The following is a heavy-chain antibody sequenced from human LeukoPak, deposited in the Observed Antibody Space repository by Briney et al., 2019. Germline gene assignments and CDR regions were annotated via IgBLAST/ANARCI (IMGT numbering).Heavy chain of an antibody. Sequence: GGSLRLSCAASGFTFSSYSMNWVRQAPGKGLEWVSSISSSSSNIYYADSVKGRFTISRDNAKNSLYLQMNSLRAEDTAVYYCAKMSDYYDSSGYYYYWGQGTLVTASS. D-gene: IGHD3-22*01. CDR2: ISSSSSNI. CDR1: GFTFSSYS. V-gene: IGHV3-21*04. CDR3: AKMSDYYDSSGYYYY. J-gene: IGHJ4*02.